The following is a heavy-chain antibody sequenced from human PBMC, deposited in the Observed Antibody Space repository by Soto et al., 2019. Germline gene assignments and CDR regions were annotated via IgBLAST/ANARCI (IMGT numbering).Heavy chain of an antibody. CDR2: ISAYNGNT. Sequence: GASVKVSCKASGYTFTSYGISWVRQAPGQGLEWMGWISAYNGNTNYAQKLQGRVTMTTDTSTSTAYMELGSLRSDDTAVYYCARDGGWHKRSYYYYGMDVWGQGTTVTVSS. CDR3: ARDGGWHKRSYYYYGMDV. V-gene: IGHV1-18*01. CDR1: GYTFTSYG. J-gene: IGHJ6*02. D-gene: IGHD6-19*01.